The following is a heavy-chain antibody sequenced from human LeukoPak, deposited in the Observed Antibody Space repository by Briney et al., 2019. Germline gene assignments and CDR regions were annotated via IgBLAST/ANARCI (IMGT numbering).Heavy chain of an antibody. V-gene: IGHV3-53*01. Sequence: GGSLRLSCAASGFTFSSYAMSWVRQAPGKGLEWVSVIYSGGSTYYADSVKGRFTISRDNSKNTLYLQMNSLRAEDTAVYYCARGYYGSGILPDYWGQGTLVTVSS. CDR2: IYSGGST. CDR1: GFTFSSYA. J-gene: IGHJ4*02. D-gene: IGHD3-10*01. CDR3: ARGYYGSGILPDY.